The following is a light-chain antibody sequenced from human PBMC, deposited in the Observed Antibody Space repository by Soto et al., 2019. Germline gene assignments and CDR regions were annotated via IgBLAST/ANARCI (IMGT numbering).Light chain of an antibody. V-gene: IGKV3-20*01. CDR1: QSISSSY. CDR3: QLFCASPLFP. CDR2: AAS. J-gene: IGKJ2*01. Sequence: EIVLTQSPGTLSLSPGEGGTLSCRASQSISSSYLAWYQQKPGQSPRLLIYAASSRATGIPDRFSGSGSGTDLTLTLRRLEPGDFAGYLLQLFCASPLFPFCQGTKLEIK.